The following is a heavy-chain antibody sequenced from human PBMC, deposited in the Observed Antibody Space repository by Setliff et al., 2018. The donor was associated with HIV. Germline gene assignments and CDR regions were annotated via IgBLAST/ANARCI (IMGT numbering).Heavy chain of an antibody. CDR3: ARERGDRAMVDHYYMDV. J-gene: IGHJ6*03. D-gene: IGHD5-18*01. V-gene: IGHV1-69*13. Sequence: GASVKVSCKASGGTFSRYTISWVRQAPGQGLEWMGGIIPIFGTTNYAQRFQGRVSITADASTSTAYMELSSLRSEDTAMYFCARERGDRAMVDHYYMDVWGKGTTVTVSS. CDR1: GGTFSRYT. CDR2: IIPIFGTT.